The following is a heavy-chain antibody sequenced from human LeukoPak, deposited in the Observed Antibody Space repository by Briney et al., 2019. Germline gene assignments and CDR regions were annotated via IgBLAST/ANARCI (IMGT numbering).Heavy chain of an antibody. CDR2: ITASGDYT. CDR1: GFTFNHY. D-gene: IGHD6-19*01. CDR3: VKDLPASGWYS. Sequence: GGSLRLSCVGSGFTFNHYMAWVRQSPGLGLEWVSAITASGDYTYYTDSVKGRFTVSRDNSKNTLYLQMNNLRAEDTAIYYCVKDLPASGWYSWGQGTLVTVSS. V-gene: IGHV3-23*01. J-gene: IGHJ4*02.